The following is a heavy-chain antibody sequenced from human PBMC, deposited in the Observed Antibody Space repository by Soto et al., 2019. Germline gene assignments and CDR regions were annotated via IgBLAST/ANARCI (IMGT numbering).Heavy chain of an antibody. Sequence: QLQLQESGPGLVKPSETLSLTCTVSGGSISSFYWSWIRQPPGKRLEWIGHIDNSGSTNYNPSLKSRLTITLDSSKNQSSLKLRSVTAADTYVYYCARDDEVTRKDYWGQGTLVTVYS. CDR3: ARDDEVTRKDY. D-gene: IGHD3-3*01. J-gene: IGHJ4*02. CDR1: GGSISSFY. CDR2: IDNSGST. V-gene: IGHV4-59*01.